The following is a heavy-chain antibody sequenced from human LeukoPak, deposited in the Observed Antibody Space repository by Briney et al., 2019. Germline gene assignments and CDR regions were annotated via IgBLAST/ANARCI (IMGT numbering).Heavy chain of an antibody. Sequence: SQTLSLTCAVSGGSINSGGYYGSSICQHPGKGLEWIGYIYYSGRTYYNASRRSRVTISVDTSKNQFSLKLSSATAADTAVYYCARVGGMGYYYDSSGHYSSPYFDYWGQGTLVTVSS. CDR2: IYYSGRT. D-gene: IGHD3-22*01. J-gene: IGHJ4*02. CDR3: ARVGGMGYYYDSSGHYSSPYFDY. CDR1: GGSINSGGYY. V-gene: IGHV4-31*11.